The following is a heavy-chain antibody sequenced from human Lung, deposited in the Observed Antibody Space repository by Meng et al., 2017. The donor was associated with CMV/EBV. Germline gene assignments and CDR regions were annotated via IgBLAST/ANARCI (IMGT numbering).Heavy chain of an antibody. CDR2: IIPIFGTA. Sequence: SVXVSXXASGGTFSSYAISWVRQAPGQGLEWMGGIIPIFGTANYAQKFQGRVTITTDESTSTAYMELSSLRSEDTAVYYCARGALLEWLWGWGYYYYGMDVGAQGTTVTVSS. CDR3: ARGALLEWLWGWGYYYYGMDV. CDR1: GGTFSSYA. V-gene: IGHV1-69*05. D-gene: IGHD3-3*01. J-gene: IGHJ6*02.